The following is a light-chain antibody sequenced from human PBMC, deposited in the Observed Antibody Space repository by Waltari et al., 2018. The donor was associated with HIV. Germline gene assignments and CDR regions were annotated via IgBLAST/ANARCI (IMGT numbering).Light chain of an antibody. CDR1: SSDVGGYKC. Sequence: QSALTQPASVSASPGQSITIPCTGTSSDVGGYKCVSWYRQHPGEAPKVIIYEVNRRPSGVSNRFTASKSGNTASLAISGLQPEDEADYFCSSYTSSSTHVFGPGTKVTVL. V-gene: IGLV2-14*03. J-gene: IGLJ1*01. CDR3: SSYTSSSTHV. CDR2: EVN.